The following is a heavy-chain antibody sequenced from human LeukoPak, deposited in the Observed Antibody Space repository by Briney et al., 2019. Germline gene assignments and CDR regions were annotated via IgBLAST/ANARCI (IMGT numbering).Heavy chain of an antibody. V-gene: IGHV4-59*11. CDR1: GASISSHY. CDR2: IYYTGST. CDR3: ASGQVGATTLFDY. Sequence: SETLSLTCSVSGASISSHYWSWIRQPPGKGLEWIGYIYYTGSTNYNPSLKSRVTISLDTSKNQFSLKLTSVTAADTAVYYCASGQVGATTLFDYWGQGTLVTVSS. D-gene: IGHD1-26*01. J-gene: IGHJ4*02.